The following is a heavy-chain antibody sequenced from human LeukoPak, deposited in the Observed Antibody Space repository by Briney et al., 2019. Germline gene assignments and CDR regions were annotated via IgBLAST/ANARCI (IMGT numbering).Heavy chain of an antibody. V-gene: IGHV3-66*02. CDR2: IYSGDNT. Sequence: GGSLRLSCAASGFTVSNNYMSWVCQAPGKGLEWVSVIYSGDNTYYVESVKGRFTISRDNSKNTLFLQMNRLRAEDTAVYYCAGRRVLDASFDYWGQGTLVTVSS. CDR1: GFTVSNNY. J-gene: IGHJ4*02. D-gene: IGHD3-16*01. CDR3: AGRRVLDASFDY.